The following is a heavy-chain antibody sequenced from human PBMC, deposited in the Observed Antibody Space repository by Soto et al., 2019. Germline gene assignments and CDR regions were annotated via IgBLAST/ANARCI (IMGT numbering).Heavy chain of an antibody. D-gene: IGHD2-2*01. V-gene: IGHV1-2*04. CDR3: ARLFTDYSYCSSTSCYSNWFDP. J-gene: IGHJ5*02. CDR2: INPNSGGT. CDR1: GYTFTGYY. Sequence: ASVKVSCKASGYTFTGYYMHWVRQAPGQGLEWMGWINPNSGGTNYAQKFQGWVTMTRDTSISTAYTELSSLRSEDTAVYYCARLFTDYSYCSSTSCYSNWFDPWGQGTLVTVSS.